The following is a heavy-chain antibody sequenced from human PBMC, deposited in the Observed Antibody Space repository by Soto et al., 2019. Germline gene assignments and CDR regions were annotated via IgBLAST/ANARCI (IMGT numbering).Heavy chain of an antibody. D-gene: IGHD3-22*01. Sequence: GGSRRLSWSASGFTFSSYDMHWVRQGPGKGLEWVSAIGTAGDTNYAGSVKGRFTISRENAKNSLYLQMNSLRAGDTAIYFCARAIGPTLFDYWGQGTLVTVSS. CDR1: GFTFSSYD. V-gene: IGHV3-13*04. CDR2: IGTAGDT. J-gene: IGHJ4*02. CDR3: ARAIGPTLFDY.